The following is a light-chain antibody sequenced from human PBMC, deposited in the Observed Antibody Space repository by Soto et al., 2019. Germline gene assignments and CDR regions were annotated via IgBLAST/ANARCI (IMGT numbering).Light chain of an antibody. CDR3: QQVNSYPLT. CDR2: AAS. J-gene: IGKJ4*01. V-gene: IGKV1-17*01. CDR1: QTISKY. Sequence: DIQMTQSPSSLSASVGDRVTITCRSSQTISKYLSWYQQKPGKAPKLLIYAASNLQSGVPSRFSGAASGTDFTLTISSLQPEDFATYYCQQVNSYPLTFGGGTKVDIK.